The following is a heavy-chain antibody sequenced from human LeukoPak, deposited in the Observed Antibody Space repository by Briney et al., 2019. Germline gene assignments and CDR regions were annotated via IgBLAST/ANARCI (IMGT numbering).Heavy chain of an antibody. CDR3: ARHVWLQPFDY. V-gene: IGHV4-59*08. CDR2: IYYSGST. D-gene: IGHD3-9*01. CDR1: GXSMNSYY. J-gene: IGHJ4*02. Sequence: SETLSLTCSVSGXSMNSYYWSWIRQSPGKGLEWIGYIYYSGSTNYNPSLKSRVTISVDTSKNQFSLKLSSVTAADTAVYYCARHVWLQPFDYWGQGTLVTVSS.